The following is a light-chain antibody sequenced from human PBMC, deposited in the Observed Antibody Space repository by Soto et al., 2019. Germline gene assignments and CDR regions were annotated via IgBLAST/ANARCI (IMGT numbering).Light chain of an antibody. CDR3: CSYAGSDTDV. CDR2: DVS. V-gene: IGLV2-11*01. Sequence: QSALTQPRSVSGSPGQSVTISCTGTSSDVGGYNYVSWDQQHPGKAPKVVIYDVSKRPSGVPDRFSGSKSGNTASLTISGLQAEDEADYYCCSYAGSDTDVFGPGTKLTVL. CDR1: SSDVGGYNY. J-gene: IGLJ1*01.